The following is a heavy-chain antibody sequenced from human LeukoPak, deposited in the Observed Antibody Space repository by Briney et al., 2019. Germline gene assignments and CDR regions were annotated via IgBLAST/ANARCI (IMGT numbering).Heavy chain of an antibody. CDR2: IYYSGST. J-gene: IGHJ5*02. D-gene: IGHD2-2*01. V-gene: IGHV4-30-4*08. Sequence: SQTLSLTCTVSGGSISSGDYYWSWIRQPPGKGLEWIGSIYYSGSTFHYNPSLKSRLIISVDTSKNQFSLWLSSVTAADTAVYYCASTNCSSASRYGENWFDPWGQGTLVTVSS. CDR3: ASTNCSSASRYGENWFDP. CDR1: GGSISSGDYY.